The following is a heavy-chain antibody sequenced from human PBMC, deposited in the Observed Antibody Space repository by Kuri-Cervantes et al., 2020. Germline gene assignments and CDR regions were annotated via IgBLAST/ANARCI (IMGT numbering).Heavy chain of an antibody. Sequence: GGSLRLSCAASGFTFDDYAMHWVRQAPGKGLEWVSGISWNSGSIDYADSVKGRFTISRDNAKNSLYLQMNSLRAEDTAVYYCARDNDDILTGYYYYYYMDVWGKGTTVTVSS. J-gene: IGHJ6*03. CDR1: GFTFDDYA. D-gene: IGHD3-9*01. CDR2: ISWNSGSI. CDR3: ARDNDDILTGYYYYYYMDV. V-gene: IGHV3-9*01.